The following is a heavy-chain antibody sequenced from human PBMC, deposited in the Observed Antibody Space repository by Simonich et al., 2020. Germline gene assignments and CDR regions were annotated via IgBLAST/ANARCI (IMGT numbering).Heavy chain of an antibody. Sequence: GGGRVKPGGSLRLSCAASGFTFSSYSMNWVRQAPGKGLEWVSSISSSSSYIYYADSVKGRFTISRDNAKNSLYLQMNSLRAEDTAVYYCARDTSYYGSGSYYFDYWGQGTLVTVSS. D-gene: IGHD3-10*01. J-gene: IGHJ4*02. CDR3: ARDTSYYGSGSYYFDY. CDR1: GFTFSSYS. CDR2: ISSSSSYI. V-gene: IGHV3-21*01.